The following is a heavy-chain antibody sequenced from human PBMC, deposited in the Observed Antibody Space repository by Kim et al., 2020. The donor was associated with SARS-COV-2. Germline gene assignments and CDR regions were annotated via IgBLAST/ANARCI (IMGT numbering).Heavy chain of an antibody. V-gene: IGHV4-59*01. CDR1: GGSISSYY. CDR2: IYYSGST. CDR3: ARAAYYDILTGYYRSAFDI. D-gene: IGHD3-9*01. Sequence: SETLSLTCTVSGGSISSYYWSWIRQPPGKGLEWIGYIYYSGSTNYNPSLKSRVTISVDTSKNQFSLKLSSVTAADTAVYYCARAAYYDILTGYYRSAFDIWGQGTMVTVSS. J-gene: IGHJ3*02.